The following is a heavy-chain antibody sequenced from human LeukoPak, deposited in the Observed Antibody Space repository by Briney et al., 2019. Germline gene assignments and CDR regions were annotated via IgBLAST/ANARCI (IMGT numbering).Heavy chain of an antibody. V-gene: IGHV3-74*03. CDR1: GFPFSSYW. CDR2: ISGDGTIK. Sequence: GGSLRLSCEPSGFPFSSYWMLWVRQAPGKGLVWVSRISGDGTIKTYADFVRGRFTISRDNTKNILYLQMNSLKVEDTATYFYSRSQFDYWGQGVLVTVSP. J-gene: IGHJ4*02. CDR3: SRSQFDY.